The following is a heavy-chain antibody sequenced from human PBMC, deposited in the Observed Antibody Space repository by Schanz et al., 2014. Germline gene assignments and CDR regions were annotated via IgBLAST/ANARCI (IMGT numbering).Heavy chain of an antibody. J-gene: IGHJ4*02. CDR1: GFTFSKAW. D-gene: IGHD3-3*02. V-gene: IGHV3-15*01. Sequence: EVQLVESGGGLAEPGGSPGLSCAASGFTFSKAWMSWVRQAPGQGLKHIGRIKTTDEGEVPEYSAPAKGRFTISRDDSRNPFYLQLNSLRTEDTAVYYCATDHLPGLYYLDYWGQGTRVTVSS. CDR3: ATDHLPGLYYLDY. CDR2: IKTTDEGEVP.